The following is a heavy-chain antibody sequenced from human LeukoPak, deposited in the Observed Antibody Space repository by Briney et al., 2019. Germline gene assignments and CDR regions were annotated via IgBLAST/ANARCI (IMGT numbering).Heavy chain of an antibody. CDR2: IYHSGST. CDR3: ARLAHYGGNDY. J-gene: IGHJ4*02. D-gene: IGHD4-23*01. V-gene: IGHV4-38-2*02. CDR1: GYSNSSGYY. Sequence: SETLPLTCTVSGYSNSSGYYWGWIRQPPGKGLEWIGSIYHSGSTYYNPSLKSRVTISVDTSKNQFSLKLSSVTAADTAVYYCARLAHYGGNDYWGQGTLVTVSS.